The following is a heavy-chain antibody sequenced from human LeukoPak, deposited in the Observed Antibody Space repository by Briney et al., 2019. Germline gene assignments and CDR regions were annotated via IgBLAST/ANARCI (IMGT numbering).Heavy chain of an antibody. CDR3: ARGTIFPYYFDY. Sequence: GGSLRLSCAPSGFTFSRYSMCWVRQAPGKGLEWDSFISSSSSYIYYADWVKGRFNISRDNEKNSLYLQMNSLRAEDTAVYYCARGTIFPYYFDYWGQGTLVTVSS. V-gene: IGHV3-21*01. J-gene: IGHJ4*02. CDR1: GFTFSRYS. CDR2: ISSSSSYI. D-gene: IGHD3-3*01.